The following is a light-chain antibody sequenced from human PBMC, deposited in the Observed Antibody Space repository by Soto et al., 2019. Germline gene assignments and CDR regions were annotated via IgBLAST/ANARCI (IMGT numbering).Light chain of an antibody. CDR2: AAS. J-gene: IGKJ4*01. V-gene: IGKV1-39*01. CDR3: QQSYSTPLT. CDR1: QSMSSY. Sequence: DIQMTQSPSSLSASVGDRVTITCRASQSMSSYLNWYQQKPGKAPKLLIYAASSLQSGVPSRFSGSGSGTDFTLTISSLQPEDFTIYYCQQSYSTPLTFGGGTRVEIK.